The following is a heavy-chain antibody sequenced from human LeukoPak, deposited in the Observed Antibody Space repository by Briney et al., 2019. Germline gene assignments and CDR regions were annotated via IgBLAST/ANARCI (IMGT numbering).Heavy chain of an antibody. D-gene: IGHD3-10*01. CDR2: IHRGGDT. CDR3: ARGHYPRSGS. J-gene: IGHJ5*02. V-gene: IGHV3-53*01. Sequence: GGSLRLSCAVSGFIVSDSFMSWVRQAPGKGLEWVSVIHRGGDTFYPDSVKGRFTISRDNSKNTLYLQMNSLRAEDTAMYYCARGHYPRSGSWGQGTLVTVSS. CDR1: GFIVSDSF.